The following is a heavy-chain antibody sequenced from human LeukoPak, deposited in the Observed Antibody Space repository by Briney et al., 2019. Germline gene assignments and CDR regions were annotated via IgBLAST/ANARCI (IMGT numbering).Heavy chain of an antibody. CDR1: GFTFSRYG. CDR2: IWYDGSNK. J-gene: IGHJ4*02. Sequence: GGSLRLSCAASGFTFSRYGTHWVRQAPGKGLEWVAVIWYDGSNKYYADSVKGRFTISRDNSKNMLYLQMNSLSAEDTAVYYCVRAYDILTGHEYWGQGTLVTVSS. CDR3: VRAYDILTGHEY. D-gene: IGHD3-9*01. V-gene: IGHV3-33*01.